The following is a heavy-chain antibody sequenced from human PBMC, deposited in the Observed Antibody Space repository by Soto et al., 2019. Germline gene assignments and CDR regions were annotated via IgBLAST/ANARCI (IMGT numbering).Heavy chain of an antibody. D-gene: IGHD2-2*02. Sequence: QVQLVQSGAEVKKPGSSVKVSCKASGGTFSSYAITWVRQAPGQGLEWMGGIIPIFGTSHYAQKFQGRVTITADKSTTTAYMELSSLRSEDAAVYYCASVELRTSWYKSWGQGTLVTVSS. CDR2: IIPIFGTS. CDR1: GGTFSSYA. J-gene: IGHJ5*02. CDR3: ASVELRTSWYKS. V-gene: IGHV1-69*06.